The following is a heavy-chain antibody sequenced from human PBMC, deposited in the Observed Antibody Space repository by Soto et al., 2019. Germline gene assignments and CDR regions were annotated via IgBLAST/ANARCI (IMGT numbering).Heavy chain of an antibody. Sequence: GGSLRLSCAASGFTFSSYWMSWVRQAPGKGLEWVANIKQDGSEKYYVDSVKGRFTISRDNAKNSLYLQMNSLRAEDTAVYYCARNGGFGGDAFSGVGYWGQGTLVTVSS. J-gene: IGHJ4*02. D-gene: IGHD3-10*01. V-gene: IGHV3-7*01. CDR1: GFTFSSYW. CDR2: IKQDGSEK. CDR3: ARNGGFGGDAFSGVGY.